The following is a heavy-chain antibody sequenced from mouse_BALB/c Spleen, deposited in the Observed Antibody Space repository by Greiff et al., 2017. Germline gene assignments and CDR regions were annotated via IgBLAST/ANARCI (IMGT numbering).Heavy chain of an antibody. J-gene: IGHJ2*01. Sequence: EVKVEESGGGLVQPGGSLRLSCATSGFTFTDYYMSWVRQPPGKALEWLGFIRNKANGYTTEYSASVKGRFTISRDNSQSILYLQMNTLRAEDSATYYCARDGGLPYYFDYWGQGTTLTVSS. D-gene: IGHD2-2*01. CDR1: GFTFTDYY. V-gene: IGHV7-3*02. CDR2: IRNKANGYTT. CDR3: ARDGGLPYYFDY.